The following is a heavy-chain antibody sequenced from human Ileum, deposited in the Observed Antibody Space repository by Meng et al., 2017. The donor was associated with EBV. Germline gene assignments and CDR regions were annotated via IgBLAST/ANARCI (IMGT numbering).Heavy chain of an antibody. Sequence: QVQPQEAGPGLWKPSETLSLTCTVSGGSISSYYWSWIRQPPGKGLEWIGYIYYSGSTNYNPSLKSRVTISVDTSKNQFSLNLSSVTAADTAVYYCARGGWSLDYWGQGTLVTVSS. CDR1: GGSISSYY. CDR2: IYYSGST. V-gene: IGHV4-59*08. J-gene: IGHJ4*02. D-gene: IGHD2-15*01. CDR3: ARGGWSLDY.